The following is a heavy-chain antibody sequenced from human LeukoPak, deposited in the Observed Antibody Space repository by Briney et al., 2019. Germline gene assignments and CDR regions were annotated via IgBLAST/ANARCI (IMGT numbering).Heavy chain of an antibody. CDR1: GFTFSSYS. Sequence: TGGSLRLSCAASGFTFSSYSMNWVRQAPGKGLEWVSSISSSSSYICYADSVKGRFTISRDNAKNSLYLQMNSLRAEDTAVYYCARDKDYYDSSFDYWGQGTLVTVSS. CDR3: ARDKDYYDSSFDY. V-gene: IGHV3-21*01. CDR2: ISSSSSYI. D-gene: IGHD3-22*01. J-gene: IGHJ4*02.